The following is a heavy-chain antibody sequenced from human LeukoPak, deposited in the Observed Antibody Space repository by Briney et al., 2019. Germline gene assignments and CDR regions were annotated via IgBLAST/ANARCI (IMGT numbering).Heavy chain of an antibody. V-gene: IGHV4-59*01. CDR2: IYNTESI. CDR1: GGSITGYY. CDR3: AATRGLKYYFEY. Sequence: SETLSLTCNVSGGSITGYYWNWIRQPPGKELEWIGYIYNTESINYNPSLKSRVTIALDTSKNQFSLKLSSVTAADTAVYYCAATRGLKYYFEYWGQGTLFIVSS. J-gene: IGHJ4*02. D-gene: IGHD3-10*01.